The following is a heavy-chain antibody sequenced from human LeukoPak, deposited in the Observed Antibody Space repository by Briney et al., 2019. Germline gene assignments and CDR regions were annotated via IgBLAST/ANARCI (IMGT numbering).Heavy chain of an antibody. CDR1: GYTFPSNV. J-gene: IGHJ4*02. D-gene: IGHD3-22*01. CDR3: TRDPHALDSSGYAFDY. Sequence: ASVKVSCKASGYTFPSNVTNWVRQPTGQGLEWMGGLNPNSGNTGYAQKFQGRVTMTRHTSISTAYMELSSLRSEDTAVYYCTRDPHALDSSGYAFDYWGQGTLVTVSS. V-gene: IGHV1-8*01. CDR2: LNPNSGNT.